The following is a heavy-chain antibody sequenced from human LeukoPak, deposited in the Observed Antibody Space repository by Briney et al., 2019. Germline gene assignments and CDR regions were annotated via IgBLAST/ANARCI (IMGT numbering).Heavy chain of an antibody. D-gene: IGHD3-9*01. J-gene: IGHJ4*02. CDR1: GGTFSSYA. Sequence: SVKVSCKASGGTFSSYAVSWVRQAPGQGLEWMGGIIPIFGTANYAQKFQGRVTITADESTSTAYMELSSLRSEDTAVYYCASNRYFDWFYFDYWGQGTLVTVSS. CDR2: IIPIFGTA. V-gene: IGHV1-69*13. CDR3: ASNRYFDWFYFDY.